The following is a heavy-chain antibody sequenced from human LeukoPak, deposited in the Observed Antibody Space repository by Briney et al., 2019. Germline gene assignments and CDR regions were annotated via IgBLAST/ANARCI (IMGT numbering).Heavy chain of an antibody. CDR3: ARGHWQQLVSSYYYYYMDV. V-gene: IGHV1-8*02. J-gene: IGHJ6*03. CDR1: GGTFSSYA. D-gene: IGHD6-13*01. Sequence: VASVKVSCKASGGTFSSYAISWVRQAPGQGLEWMGWMNPNSGNTGYAQKFQGRVTMTRNTSISTAYMELSSLRSEDTAVYYCARGHWQQLVSSYYYYYMDVWGKGTTVTISS. CDR2: MNPNSGNT.